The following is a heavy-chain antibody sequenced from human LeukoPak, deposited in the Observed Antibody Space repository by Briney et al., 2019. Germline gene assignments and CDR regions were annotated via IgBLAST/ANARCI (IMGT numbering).Heavy chain of an antibody. CDR1: GGSISSGDYY. V-gene: IGHV4-30-4*08. D-gene: IGHD1-26*01. J-gene: IGHJ4*02. CDR3: ARDMRVGATWDFDY. CDR2: IYYSGST. Sequence: PSETLSLTCSVSGGSISSGDYYWSWIRQPPGKGLEWIGYIYYSGSTYYNPSLKSRVTISVDTSKNQFSLKLSSVIAADTAVYYCARDMRVGATWDFDYWGQGTLVTVSS.